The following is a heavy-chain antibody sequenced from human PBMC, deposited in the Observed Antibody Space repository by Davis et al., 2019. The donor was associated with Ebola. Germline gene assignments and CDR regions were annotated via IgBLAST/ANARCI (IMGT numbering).Heavy chain of an antibody. CDR1: GFTFSSYE. Sequence: GGSLRLSCAASGFTFSSYEMNWVRQAPGKGLEWVSYISSSGSTIYYADSVKGRFTISRDNAKNSLYLQMNSLRAEDTAVYYCARDSAPITMVRGVSNWFDPWGQGTLVTVSS. V-gene: IGHV3-48*03. CDR3: ARDSAPITMVRGVSNWFDP. D-gene: IGHD3-10*01. J-gene: IGHJ5*02. CDR2: ISSSGSTI.